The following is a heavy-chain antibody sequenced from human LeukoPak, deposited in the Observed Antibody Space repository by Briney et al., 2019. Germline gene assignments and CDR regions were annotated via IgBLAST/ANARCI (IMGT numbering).Heavy chain of an antibody. Sequence: VASVKVSCKASGGTFSSYAISWVRQAPGQGLEWMGGIIPIFGTANYAQKFQGRVTMTEDTSTDTAYMELSSLRSEDTAVYYCATARGYSYGFYAFDIWGQGTMVTVSS. J-gene: IGHJ3*02. CDR2: IIPIFGTA. D-gene: IGHD5-18*01. CDR1: GGTFSSYA. CDR3: ATARGYSYGFYAFDI. V-gene: IGHV1-69*06.